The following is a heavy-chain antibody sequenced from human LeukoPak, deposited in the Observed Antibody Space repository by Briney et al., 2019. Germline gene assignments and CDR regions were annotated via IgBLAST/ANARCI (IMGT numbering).Heavy chain of an antibody. CDR3: ARWGTYSSSWLGAFDI. V-gene: IGHV3-7*05. D-gene: IGHD6-13*01. J-gene: IGHJ3*02. Sequence: GGSLRLPCAASGFTFSSYWMSWVRQAPGKGLEWVANIKQDGSEKYYVDSVKGRFTISRDNAKSSLYLQMNSLRADDTAVYYCARWGTYSSSWLGAFDIWGHGTMVTVSS. CDR1: GFTFSSYW. CDR2: IKQDGSEK.